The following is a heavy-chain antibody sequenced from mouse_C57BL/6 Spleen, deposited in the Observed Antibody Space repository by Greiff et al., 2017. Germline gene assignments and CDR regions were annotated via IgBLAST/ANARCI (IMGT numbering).Heavy chain of an antibody. CDR2: IDPSDSET. CDR3: ARDYGNYDWFAY. CDR1: GYTFTSYW. Sequence: QVQLQQPGAELVRPGSSVKLSCKASGYTFTSYWMHWVKQRPIQGLEWIGNIDPSDSETHYNQKFKDKATLTVDKSSSTAYMQLSSLTSGDSAVYYCARDYGNYDWFAYWGQGTLVTVSA. D-gene: IGHD2-1*01. V-gene: IGHV1-52*01. J-gene: IGHJ3*01.